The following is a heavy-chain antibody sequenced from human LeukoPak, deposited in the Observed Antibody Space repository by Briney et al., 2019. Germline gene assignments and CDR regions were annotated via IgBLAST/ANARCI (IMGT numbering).Heavy chain of an antibody. CDR2: ISAGGATI. CDR3: AKDSGGTYFYYYYYTDV. CDR1: GFSFSTYA. J-gene: IGHJ6*03. Sequence: GSLRLSCAASGFSFSTYAMSWVRQAPGKGLEWVSAISAGGATIYYADSVKGRFTVSRDNSKNTLYLHMNSLRAEDTAIYYCAKDSGGTYFYYYYYTDVWGKGTTVTVSS. D-gene: IGHD1-26*01. V-gene: IGHV3-23*01.